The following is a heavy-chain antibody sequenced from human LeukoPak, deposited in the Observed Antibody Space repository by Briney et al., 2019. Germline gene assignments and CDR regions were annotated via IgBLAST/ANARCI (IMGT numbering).Heavy chain of an antibody. J-gene: IGHJ4*02. CDR2: IYHSGST. CDR3: ARGGEGTSLDY. Sequence: PSETLSLTCTVSGYSISSGYYWGWIRQPPGKGLEWIGSIYHSGSTYYNPSLKSRVTISVDTSKNQFSLKLSSVTAADTAVYYCARGGEGTSLDYWGQGTLVTVSS. D-gene: IGHD2-2*01. V-gene: IGHV4-38-2*02. CDR1: GYSISSGYY.